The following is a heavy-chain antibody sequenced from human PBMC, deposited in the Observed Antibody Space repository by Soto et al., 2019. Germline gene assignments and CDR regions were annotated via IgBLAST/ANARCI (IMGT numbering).Heavy chain of an antibody. Sequence: ASVKVSCKASGYTFTGYYMHWVRQAPGQGLEWMGWINPNSGGTNYAQKFQGWVTMTRDTSISTAYMELSRLRSDDTAVYYCARDSGSYYQDFDYWGQGTLVTVSS. CDR2: INPNSGGT. J-gene: IGHJ4*02. D-gene: IGHD1-26*01. CDR3: ARDSGSYYQDFDY. V-gene: IGHV1-2*04. CDR1: GYTFTGYY.